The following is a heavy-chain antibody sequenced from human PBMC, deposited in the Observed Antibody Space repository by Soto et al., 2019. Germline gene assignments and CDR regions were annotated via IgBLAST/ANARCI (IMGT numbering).Heavy chain of an antibody. Sequence: QVQLQESGPGLVKPSETLALTCTVSGVSISSYYWTWIRQPPGKGLEWIGYIYYSGSTNYNPSLKSRVTISVDTSKNQFSLKLSSVTAADTAVYYCARRYGLGSFDYWGQGTLVTVFS. D-gene: IGHD3-10*01. V-gene: IGHV4-59*08. CDR2: IYYSGST. CDR3: ARRYGLGSFDY. CDR1: GVSISSYY. J-gene: IGHJ4*02.